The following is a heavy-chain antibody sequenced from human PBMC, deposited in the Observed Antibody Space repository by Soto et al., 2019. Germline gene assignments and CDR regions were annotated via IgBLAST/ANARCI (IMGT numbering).Heavy chain of an antibody. CDR2: INHSGST. V-gene: IGHV4-34*01. CDR1: GGSFSGYY. Sequence: PSETLSLTCAVYGGSFSGYYWNWIRQPPGKGLEWIGEINHSGSTNYNPSLKSRVTISDDTSTNQFSLALTSVTAADTAMYYCARGPTTEKVDSWGQGILVTVSS. J-gene: IGHJ4*02. CDR3: ARGPTTEKVDS.